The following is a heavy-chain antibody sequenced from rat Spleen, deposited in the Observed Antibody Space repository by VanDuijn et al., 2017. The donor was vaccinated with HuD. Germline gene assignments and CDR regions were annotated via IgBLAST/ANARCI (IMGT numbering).Heavy chain of an antibody. Sequence: EVLLQESGPGLVKPSQSLSLTCSVTFYSITSSYRWNWIRKFPGNKLEWMGYLNSAGSTYYNPSLRSRISITRDTSKNQFFLQLNSVTTEDTATYYCSRSLGRVYNNYFDYWGQGVMVTVSS. CDR3: SRSLGRVYNNYFDY. J-gene: IGHJ2*01. CDR2: LNSAGST. CDR1: FYSITSSYR. D-gene: IGHD1-10*01. V-gene: IGHV3-3*01.